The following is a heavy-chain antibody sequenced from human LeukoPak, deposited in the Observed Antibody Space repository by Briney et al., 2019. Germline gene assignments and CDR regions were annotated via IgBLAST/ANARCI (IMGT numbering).Heavy chain of an antibody. Sequence: SETLSLTCTVSGGSISSSSYYWGWIRQPLGKGLEWIGSIYYSGSTYYNPSLKSRVTISVDTSKNQFSLKLSSVTAADTAVYYCARHLAAAGLAFDAFQVWGQGTMVTVSS. D-gene: IGHD6-13*01. CDR3: ARHLAAAGLAFDAFQV. CDR1: GGSISSSSYY. V-gene: IGHV4-39*01. J-gene: IGHJ3*01. CDR2: IYYSGST.